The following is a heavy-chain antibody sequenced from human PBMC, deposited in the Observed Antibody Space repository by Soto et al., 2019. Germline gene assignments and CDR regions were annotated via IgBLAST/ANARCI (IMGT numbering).Heavy chain of an antibody. CDR2: IIPIFGTA. J-gene: IGHJ4*02. D-gene: IGHD6-19*01. CDR1: GGTFSSYA. CDR3: ARGLIAVAGTLSEQFDY. V-gene: IGHV1-69*01. Sequence: QVQLVQSGAEVKKPGSSVKVSCKASGGTFSSYAISWVREAPGQGLEWMGGIIPIFGTANYAQKFQGRVTITADESTSTAYMELSSLRSEDTAVYYCARGLIAVAGTLSEQFDYWGQGTLVTVSS.